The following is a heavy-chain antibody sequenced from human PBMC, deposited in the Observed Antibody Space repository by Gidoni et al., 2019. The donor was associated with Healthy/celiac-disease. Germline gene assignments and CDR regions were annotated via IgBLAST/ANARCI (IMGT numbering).Heavy chain of an antibody. CDR3: ARDRIGYCSGGSCYYYYGMDV. CDR1: GGPISSYY. D-gene: IGHD2-15*01. V-gene: IGHV4-4*07. Sequence: QVQLQESGPGLVKPSETLSLTCTVSGGPISSYYWSWIRQPAGKGLEWIGRIYTSGSTNYNPSLKSRVTMSVDTSKNQFSLKLSSVTAVDTAVYYCARDRIGYCSGGSCYYYYGMDVWGQGTTVTVSS. CDR2: IYTSGST. J-gene: IGHJ6*02.